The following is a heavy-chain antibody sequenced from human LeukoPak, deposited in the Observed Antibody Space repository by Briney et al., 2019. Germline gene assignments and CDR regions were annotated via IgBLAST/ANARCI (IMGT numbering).Heavy chain of an antibody. CDR2: INHSGST. J-gene: IGHJ6*03. CDR1: GGSFSGYY. D-gene: IGHD1-20*01. CDR3: ARGRNWNYNYYYYMDV. V-gene: IGHV4-34*01. Sequence: SETLSLTCAVYGGSFSGYYWSWIRQPPGKGLEWIGKINHSGSTNYNPSLKSRVSISVDTSKNQFSLKLSSVAAADTAVYYCARGRNWNYNYYYYMDVWGKGTTVTVSS.